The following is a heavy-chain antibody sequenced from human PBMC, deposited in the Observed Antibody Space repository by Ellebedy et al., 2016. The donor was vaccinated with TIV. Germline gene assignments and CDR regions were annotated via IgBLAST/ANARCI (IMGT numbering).Heavy chain of an antibody. D-gene: IGHD2-21*02. CDR1: GGSVSSTRYY. Sequence: MPGGSLRLSCSVSGGSVSSTRYYWAWIRQPPGKGLEWIGSVYYSGSPYYNPSFKSRVTLSVDTSKDQFSLNLRTVTAADTAVYYCARTDPWQPIDDWGQGTLVTVSS. CDR2: VYYSGSP. V-gene: IGHV4-39*01. J-gene: IGHJ4*02. CDR3: ARTDPWQPIDD.